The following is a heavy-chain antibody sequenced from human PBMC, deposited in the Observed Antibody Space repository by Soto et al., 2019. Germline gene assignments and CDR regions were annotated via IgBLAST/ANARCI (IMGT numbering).Heavy chain of an antibody. CDR1: GYTFTSYG. CDR3: ARSQGGSSSLDIYYYYYYGMDV. J-gene: IGHJ6*02. V-gene: IGHV1-69*06. Sequence: SVKGSGKASGYTFTSYGISWVRQAPGQGLEWMGWVIPIFGTPKYAQKFQGRVTITADKSTSTGYMELRSLRSEDTAVYYCARSQGGSSSLDIYYYYYYGMDVWGQGTTVTVSS. D-gene: IGHD2-15*01. CDR2: VIPIFGTP.